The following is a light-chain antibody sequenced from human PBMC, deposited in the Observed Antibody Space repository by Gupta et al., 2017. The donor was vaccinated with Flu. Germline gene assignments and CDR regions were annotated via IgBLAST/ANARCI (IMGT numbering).Light chain of an antibody. CDR2: GSS. Sequence: EIVMTQSPGNLSVSPGERATLSCRASQHVLDNLAWYQHKPGQAPRLLFSGSSTRATGVPARFSGSGSGTDFTLTISSLQSEDLAIYYCQQYNNWPRTFGQGTKVEIK. J-gene: IGKJ1*01. V-gene: IGKV3-15*01. CDR3: QQYNNWPRT. CDR1: QHVLDN.